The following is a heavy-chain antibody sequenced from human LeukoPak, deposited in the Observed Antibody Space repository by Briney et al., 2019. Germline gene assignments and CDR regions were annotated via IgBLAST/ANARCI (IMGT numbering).Heavy chain of an antibody. CDR2: IYYSGST. Sequence: SETLSLTCTVSGGSISSYYWSWIRQPPGKGLEWIGYIYYSGSTNYNPSLKSRVTISVDTSKNQFSLKLSSVTAADTAVYYCARGLMTTVVRSWYFDLWGRGTLVTVSS. D-gene: IGHD4-17*01. CDR3: ARGLMTTVVRSWYFDL. J-gene: IGHJ2*01. V-gene: IGHV4-59*01. CDR1: GGSISSYY.